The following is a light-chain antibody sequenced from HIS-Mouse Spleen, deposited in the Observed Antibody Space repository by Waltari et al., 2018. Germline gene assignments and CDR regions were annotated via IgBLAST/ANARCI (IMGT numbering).Light chain of an antibody. V-gene: IGLV1-47*01. CDR1: SSNIGSNY. CDR2: RNN. Sequence: QSVLTQPPSASGTPGQRVTISCSGTSSNIGSNYVSWYQQRPGTAPKLRIYRNNQRPSGVPDRFSGSKSGTSASLAISGLRSEDEADYYCAAWDDSLSGWVFGGGTKLTVL. CDR3: AAWDDSLSGWV. J-gene: IGLJ3*02.